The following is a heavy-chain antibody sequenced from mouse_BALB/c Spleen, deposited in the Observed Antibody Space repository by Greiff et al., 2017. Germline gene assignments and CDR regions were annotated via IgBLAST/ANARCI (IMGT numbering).Heavy chain of an antibody. J-gene: IGHJ2*01. D-gene: IGHD2-4*01. CDR2: ISSGGGST. Sequence: EVQLVESGGGLVKPGGSLKLSCAASGFAFSSYDMSWVRQTPEKRLEWVAYISSGGGSTYYPDTVKGRFTISRDNAKNTLYLQMSSLKSEDTAMYYCARPLIYYDYDGVFDYWGQGTTLTVSS. CDR3: ARPLIYYDYDGVFDY. CDR1: GFAFSSYD. V-gene: IGHV5-12-1*01.